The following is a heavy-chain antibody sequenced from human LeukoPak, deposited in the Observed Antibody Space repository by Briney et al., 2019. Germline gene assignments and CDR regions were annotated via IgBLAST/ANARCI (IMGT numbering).Heavy chain of an antibody. CDR3: ARDPKGGYSYGWGAFDI. D-gene: IGHD5-18*01. CDR1: GFIVSSYS. J-gene: IGHJ3*02. Sequence: GGSLRLSCAASGFIVSSYSMNWVRQAPGKGLEWVALISYDGSSKYYADSVKGRYTISRDNSKNTLYLQLNSLRAEDTALYYCARDPKGGYSYGWGAFDIWGQGTMVTVSS. CDR2: ISYDGSSK. V-gene: IGHV3-30*03.